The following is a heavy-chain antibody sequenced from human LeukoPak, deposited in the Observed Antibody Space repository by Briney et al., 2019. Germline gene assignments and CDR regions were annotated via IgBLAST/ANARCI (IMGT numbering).Heavy chain of an antibody. CDR1: GFTFSIYW. J-gene: IGHJ3*02. CDR2: CDSDGSGT. V-gene: IGHV3-74*01. CDR3: ATSSVWGGAFNI. D-gene: IGHD3-16*01. Sequence: PGGSLRLSCAASGFTFSIYWMYWVRQAPGKGLMWVSRCDSDGSGTTYVDSAKGRFTVSRDNAKSTLYLQMSSLRAEDTAVYYCATSSVWGGAFNIWGQGTMVTVSS.